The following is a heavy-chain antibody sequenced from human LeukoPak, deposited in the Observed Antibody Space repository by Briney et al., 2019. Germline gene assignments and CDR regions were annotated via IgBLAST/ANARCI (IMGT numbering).Heavy chain of an antibody. Sequence: GGSLRLSCQASESTFNSFALHWVRQAPGKGLEWVAVVSHDGSITHYADSVKGRFAISRDNSKKTLYLQINSLRPDDTAIYYCARDVWDYDSIDYYLDFWGQGTLVTVSA. J-gene: IGHJ4*02. CDR1: ESTFNSFA. CDR3: ARDVWDYDSIDYYLDF. D-gene: IGHD3-22*01. V-gene: IGHV3-30*09. CDR2: VSHDGSIT.